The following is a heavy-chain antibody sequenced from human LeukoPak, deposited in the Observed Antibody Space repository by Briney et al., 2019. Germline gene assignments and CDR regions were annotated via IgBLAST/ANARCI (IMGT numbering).Heavy chain of an antibody. Sequence: GGSLRLSCVSSGFSFSNYAMSWVRQAPGKGLEWVSSISGSGGSTHYADSVKGRFTISRDNSKNTLYLQMNSLRAEDTAVYYCARDRGSYSAEYFQHWGQGTLVTVSS. CDR1: GFSFSNYA. CDR3: ARDRGSYSAEYFQH. D-gene: IGHD1-26*01. J-gene: IGHJ1*01. V-gene: IGHV3-23*01. CDR2: ISGSGGST.